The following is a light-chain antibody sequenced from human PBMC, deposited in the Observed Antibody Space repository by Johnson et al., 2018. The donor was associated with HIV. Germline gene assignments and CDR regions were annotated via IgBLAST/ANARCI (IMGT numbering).Light chain of an antibody. CDR1: SSNIGNNY. CDR2: DNN. CDR3: RTWDSSLNV. J-gene: IGLJ1*01. V-gene: IGLV1-51*01. Sequence: QSVLTQPPSVSAAPGQKVTISCSGSSSNIGNNYVSWYQQLPGTAPKLLIYDNNRRPSGIPDRFSGSKSGTSATLGITGLQTGDEADYYCRTWDSSLNVFGTGTKVTVL.